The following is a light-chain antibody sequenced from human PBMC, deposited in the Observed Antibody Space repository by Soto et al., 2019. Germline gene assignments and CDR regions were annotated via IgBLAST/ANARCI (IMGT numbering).Light chain of an antibody. Sequence: EIVMTQSPATLSVSPGERATLSCRASQSVSSNLAWYQQKPGQAPRLLIYGASTRATGIPARFSGSGSGTECTLTISSLLSEDFAVYYCQQYNNWPRTFGQGTKVEIK. CDR1: QSVSSN. CDR3: QQYNNWPRT. J-gene: IGKJ1*01. V-gene: IGKV3-15*01. CDR2: GAS.